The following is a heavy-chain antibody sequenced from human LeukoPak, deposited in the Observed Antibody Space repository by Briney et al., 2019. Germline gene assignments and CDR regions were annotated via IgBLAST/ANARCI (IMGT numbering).Heavy chain of an antibody. CDR2: ISSSSSYI. CDR1: GFTFSSYS. J-gene: IGHJ6*03. D-gene: IGHD3-3*01. V-gene: IGHV3-21*01. Sequence: PGGSLRLSCAASGFTFSSYSMNWVRQAPGKGLEWVSSISSSSSYIYYADSVKGRFTISRDNAKNSLYLQMNSLRAEDTAVYYCARDGDFWSGSLYYMDVWGKGTTVTVSS. CDR3: ARDGDFWSGSLYYMDV.